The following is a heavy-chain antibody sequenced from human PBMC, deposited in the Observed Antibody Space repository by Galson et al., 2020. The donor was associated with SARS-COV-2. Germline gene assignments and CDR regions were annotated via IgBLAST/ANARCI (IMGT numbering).Heavy chain of an antibody. J-gene: IGHJ4*02. V-gene: IGHV3-30*04. D-gene: IGHD3-10*01. CDR3: ARCLLWFGELLD. CDR2: ISYDGSNK. CDR1: GFTFSSYA. Sequence: GESLKISCAASGFTFSSYAMHWVRQAPGKGLEWVAVISYDGSNKYYADSVKGRFTISRDNSKNTLYLQMNSLRAEDTAVYYCARCLLWFGELLDWGQGTLVTVSS.